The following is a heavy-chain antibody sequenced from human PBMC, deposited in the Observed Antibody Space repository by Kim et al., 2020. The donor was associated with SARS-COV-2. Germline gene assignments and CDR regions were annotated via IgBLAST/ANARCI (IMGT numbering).Heavy chain of an antibody. D-gene: IGHD1-26*01. CDR3: ASRRYTGTYYYFDF. CDR2: INSDGGTT. CDR1: GFTFSSYW. J-gene: IGHJ4*02. V-gene: IGHV3-74*01. Sequence: GGSLRLSCAASGFTFSSYWMHWVRQAPGKGLEWVSRINSDGGTTSYADSVKGRFTISRDNAKSTLYLQMNSLRAEDTAVYYCASRRYTGTYYYFDFWGQGTRVSVSS.